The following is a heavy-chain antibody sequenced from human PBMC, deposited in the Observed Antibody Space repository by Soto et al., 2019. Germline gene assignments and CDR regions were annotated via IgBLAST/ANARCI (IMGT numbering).Heavy chain of an antibody. V-gene: IGHV1-8*01. CDR2: MNPNSGNA. D-gene: IGHD5-18*01. CDR3: ASEGPLDTAMVSDAFDI. CDR1: GYTFTSYD. Sequence: ASVEVSCKASGYTFTSYDINWVRQATGQGLEWMGWMNPNSGNAGYAQKFQGRVTMTRNTSISTAYMELSSLRSEDTAVYYCASEGPLDTAMVSDAFDIWGQGTMVTVSS. J-gene: IGHJ3*02.